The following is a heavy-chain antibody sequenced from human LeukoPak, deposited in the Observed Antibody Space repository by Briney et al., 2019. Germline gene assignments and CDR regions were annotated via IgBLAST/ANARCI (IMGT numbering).Heavy chain of an antibody. J-gene: IGHJ4*02. V-gene: IGHV1-2*02. D-gene: IGHD1-26*01. CDR1: GYTFTGYH. CDR3: ASSQIVGATGCYY. Sequence: ASVKVSCKASGYTFTGYHMHWVRQAPGQGLEWMGSINPNSGGTNYAQKFQGRVTMTRDTSISTAYMELSRLRSDDTAVYYCASSQIVGATGCYYWGQGTLVTVSS. CDR2: INPNSGGT.